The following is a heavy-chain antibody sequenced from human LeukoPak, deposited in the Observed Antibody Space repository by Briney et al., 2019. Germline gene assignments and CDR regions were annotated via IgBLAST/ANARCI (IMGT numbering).Heavy chain of an antibody. CDR3: ARAYSERYGLGYYYMDV. D-gene: IGHD1-26*01. V-gene: IGHV3-21*01. Sequence: GGSLRLSCAASGFTFSTYSMNWVRQAPGKGLEWVSSISTSSSYIYYADSVRGRFTISRDNAKKSVYLQMNSLRVEDTAVYYCARAYSERYGLGYYYMDVWGKGTTVTISS. CDR2: ISTSSSYI. CDR1: GFTFSTYS. J-gene: IGHJ6*03.